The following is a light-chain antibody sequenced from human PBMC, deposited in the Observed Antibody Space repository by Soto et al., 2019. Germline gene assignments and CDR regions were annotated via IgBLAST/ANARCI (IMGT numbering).Light chain of an antibody. CDR2: AAS. CDR3: QKCGSSQCT. V-gene: IGKV3-20*01. J-gene: IGKJ1*01. CDR1: QSVISYY. Sequence: EIVLTQSPGTLSLSPGERATLSCRASQSVISYYLAWYQQKPGQAPRLLIYAASSRATGIPDRFSGGGSGTAFTLTISRLEPVDFEVHYCQKCGSSQCTFGPGTQVDI.